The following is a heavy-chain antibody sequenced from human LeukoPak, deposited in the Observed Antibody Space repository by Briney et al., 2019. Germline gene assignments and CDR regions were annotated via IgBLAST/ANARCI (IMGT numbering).Heavy chain of an antibody. CDR2: INHSGST. J-gene: IGHJ6*02. CDR1: GGSFSGYY. CDR3: ARGGDGYFVWLLYYYYGMDV. D-gene: IGHD3-9*01. V-gene: IGHV4-34*01. Sequence: SETLSLTCAVYGGSFSGYYWSWIRQPPGKGLEWIGEINHSGSTNYNPSLKGRVTISVDTSKNQFSLKLSSVTAADTAVYYCARGGDGYFVWLLYYYYGMDVWGQGTTVTVSS.